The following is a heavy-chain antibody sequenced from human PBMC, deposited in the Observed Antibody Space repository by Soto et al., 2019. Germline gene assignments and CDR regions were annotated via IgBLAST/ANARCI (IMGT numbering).Heavy chain of an antibody. V-gene: IGHV1-18*01. Sequence: QFQLVQSGAELKKPGASGKVSCKASGYTFTSYGITWVRQAPGQGLEWMGGISAYNGNTNYAQKLQGRVTMTTDTSTSTAYMELRSLRSEDTAVYYCARHQNSGWYFEAFDVWGHGTMVTVSS. CDR1: GYTFTSYG. CDR2: ISAYNGNT. J-gene: IGHJ3*01. CDR3: ARHQNSGWYFEAFDV. D-gene: IGHD6-19*01.